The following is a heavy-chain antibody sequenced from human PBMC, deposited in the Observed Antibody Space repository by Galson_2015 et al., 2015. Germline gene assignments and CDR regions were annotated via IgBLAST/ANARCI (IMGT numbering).Heavy chain of an antibody. J-gene: IGHJ4*02. D-gene: IGHD1-26*01. CDR1: GFIFSTSW. Sequence: SLRLSCAASGFIFSTSWMSWVRQAPGKGLEWVANINQAGSLKHYVDSVKGRFTISRDNAKNSVYLEMNNLRAEDTAVYYCARDIGFDTYDYWAQGTLVTVSS. CDR2: INQAGSLK. V-gene: IGHV3-7*01. CDR3: ARDIGFDTYDY.